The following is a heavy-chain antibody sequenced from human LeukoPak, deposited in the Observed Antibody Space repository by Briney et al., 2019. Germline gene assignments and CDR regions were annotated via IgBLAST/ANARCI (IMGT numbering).Heavy chain of an antibody. CDR2: INTNTGNP. V-gene: IGHV7-4-1*02. J-gene: IGHJ4*02. CDR1: GYRFVNYG. CDR3: ARDTYCSGGRCYSRVGY. D-gene: IGHD2-15*01. Sequence: ASVKVSCTASGYRFVNYGISWVRQAPGQGLEWMGWINTNTGNPTYAQGFTERFVFSWDTSVNTAYLQINSLKPEDTAVYFCARDTYCSGGRCYSRVGYWGQGTVVTVSS.